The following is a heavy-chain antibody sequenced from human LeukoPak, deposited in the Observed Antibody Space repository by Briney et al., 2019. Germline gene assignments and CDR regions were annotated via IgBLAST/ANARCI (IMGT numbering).Heavy chain of an antibody. V-gene: IGHV5-51*01. CDR2: IYPGDSDT. D-gene: IGHD3-10*01. J-gene: IGHJ6*03. CDR1: GYSFTSYW. Sequence: LGESLKISCKGSGYSFTSYWIGWVRQMPGKGLEWMGIIYPGDSDTRYSPSFQGQVTISADKSISTAYLQWSSLKASDTAMYYCARLGWPDYYGSGSFYYYYYMDVWGKGTTVTVSS. CDR3: ARLGWPDYYGSGSFYYYYYMDV.